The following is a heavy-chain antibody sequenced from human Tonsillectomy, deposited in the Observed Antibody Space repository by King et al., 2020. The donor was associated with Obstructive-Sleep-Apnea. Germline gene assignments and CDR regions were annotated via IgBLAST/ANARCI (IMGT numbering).Heavy chain of an antibody. Sequence: VQLVESGGGVVQPVRSLRLSCAASGFTFSSYGMHWVLQAPGTGLEWVAFIRFDGSNKYYADSVKGRFTISSENSKNTLYLQMNSLRPEDTAVYYCAKPTERYYYYGMDVWGQGTTVTVSS. CDR1: GFTFSSYG. D-gene: IGHD4-11*01. CDR2: IRFDGSNK. V-gene: IGHV3-30*02. CDR3: AKPTERYYYYGMDV. J-gene: IGHJ6*02.